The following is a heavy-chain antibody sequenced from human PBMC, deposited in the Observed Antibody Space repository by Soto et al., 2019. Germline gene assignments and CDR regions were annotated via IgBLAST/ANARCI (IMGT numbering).Heavy chain of an antibody. CDR3: ARVAHITIFGVDYYYMDV. CDR1: GFIFGNYA. J-gene: IGHJ6*03. CDR2: ITQDGSDK. Sequence: GGSLRLSYTASGFIFGNYAMSWVRQAPGTGLEWVSNITQDGSDKYYVDSVRGRFTISRDSAKNSVYLQMNSLRAEDTAVYFCARVAHITIFGVDYYYMDVWGKGTTVTVSS. V-gene: IGHV3-7*01. D-gene: IGHD3-3*01.